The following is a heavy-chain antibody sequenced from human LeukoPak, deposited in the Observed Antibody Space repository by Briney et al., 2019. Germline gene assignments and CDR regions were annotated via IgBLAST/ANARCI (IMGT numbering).Heavy chain of an antibody. CDR2: IYHSGST. D-gene: IGHD3-3*01. V-gene: IGHV4-30-2*01. CDR3: ARFRDDFWSGCYHDY. CDR1: GFTFSDYY. J-gene: IGHJ4*02. Sequence: LRLSCAASGFTFSDYYWSWIRQPPGKGLEWIGYIYHSGSTYYNPSLKSRVTISVDRSKNQFSLKLSSVTAADTAVYYCARFRDDFWSGCYHDYWGQGTLVTVSS.